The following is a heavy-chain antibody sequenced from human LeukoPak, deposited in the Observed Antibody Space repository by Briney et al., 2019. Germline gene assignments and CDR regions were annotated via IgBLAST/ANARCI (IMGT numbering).Heavy chain of an antibody. CDR1: GGSISSSSYY. J-gene: IGHJ5*02. CDR2: IYYSGST. D-gene: IGHD2-2*01. CDR3: ARVVVPAPSNWFDP. Sequence: KTSETLSLTCTVSGGSISSSSYYWGWIRQPPGKGLEWIGSIYYSGSTYYNPSLKSRVTISVDTSKNQFSLKLSSVTAANMAVYYCARVVVPAPSNWFDPWGQGTLVTVSS. V-gene: IGHV4-39*07.